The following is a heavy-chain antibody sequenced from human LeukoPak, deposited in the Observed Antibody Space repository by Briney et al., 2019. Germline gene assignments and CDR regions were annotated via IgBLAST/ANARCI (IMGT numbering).Heavy chain of an antibody. CDR2: INHSGST. Sequence: SETLSLTCAVYGGSFSGYYWSWIRQPPGKGLERIGEINHSGSTNYNPSLKSRVTISVDTSKNQFSLKLSSVTAADTAVYYCARFDLWFGESYYFDYWGQGTLVTVSS. J-gene: IGHJ4*02. D-gene: IGHD3-10*01. CDR3: ARFDLWFGESYYFDY. V-gene: IGHV4-34*01. CDR1: GGSFSGYY.